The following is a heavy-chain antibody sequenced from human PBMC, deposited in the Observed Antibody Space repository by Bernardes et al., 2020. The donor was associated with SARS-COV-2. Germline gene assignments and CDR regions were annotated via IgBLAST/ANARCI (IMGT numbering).Heavy chain of an antibody. CDR2: ISAYNGNT. D-gene: IGHD3-10*01. CDR3: ARDGDVLLWFGELLSHRRNYGMDV. V-gene: IGHV1-18*01. CDR1: GYTFTSYG. J-gene: IGHJ6*02. Sequence: ASVKVSCKASGYTFTSYGISWVRQAPGQGLEWMGWISAYNGNTNYAQKLQGRVTMTTDTSTSTAYMELRSLRSDDTAVYYCARDGDVLLWFGELLSHRRNYGMDVWGQGTTVTVSS.